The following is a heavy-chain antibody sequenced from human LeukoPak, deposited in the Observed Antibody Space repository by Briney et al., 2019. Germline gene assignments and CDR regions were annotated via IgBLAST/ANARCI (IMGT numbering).Heavy chain of an antibody. J-gene: IGHJ4*02. V-gene: IGHV4-39*01. Sequence: SETLSLTCTVSGGSISSNSYYWGWIRQPPGKGLEWIGKIYYSGNTYFNPSLKSRVTISVDTSKNQFSLKLTSVTAADTAIYYCARYLRSSGTCYFDYWGQGTLVTVSS. CDR1: GGSISSNSYY. D-gene: IGHD3-22*01. CDR2: IYYSGNT. CDR3: ARYLRSSGTCYFDY.